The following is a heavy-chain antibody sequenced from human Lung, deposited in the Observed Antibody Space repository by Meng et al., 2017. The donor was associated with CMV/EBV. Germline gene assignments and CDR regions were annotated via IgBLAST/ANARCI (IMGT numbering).Heavy chain of an antibody. J-gene: IGHJ2*01. CDR3: AREELSIAADRFIDYWYFAL. Sequence: ASVKVSCKASGYTFTDYYMHWVRQAPGQGLEWMGWINPNNGYRKYARKFQGRVTVTRDTALNTDYVELSRLRSNDTAVYYCAREELSIAADRFIDYWYFALWGHGTLVTVSS. CDR1: GYTFTDYY. D-gene: IGHD6-13*01. V-gene: IGHV1-2*02. CDR2: INPNNGYR.